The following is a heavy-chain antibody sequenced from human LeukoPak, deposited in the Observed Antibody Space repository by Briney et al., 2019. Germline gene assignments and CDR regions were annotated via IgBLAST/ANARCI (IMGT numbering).Heavy chain of an antibody. Sequence: ASVKVSCKASGYTFTGYYMHWVRQAPGQGLEWMGWINPNSGGTNYAQRFQGRVTMTRDTSISTAYMELSRLRSDDTAVYYCARAKQLVDAFDIWGQGTMVTVSS. J-gene: IGHJ3*02. D-gene: IGHD6-6*01. CDR2: INPNSGGT. CDR3: ARAKQLVDAFDI. V-gene: IGHV1-2*02. CDR1: GYTFTGYY.